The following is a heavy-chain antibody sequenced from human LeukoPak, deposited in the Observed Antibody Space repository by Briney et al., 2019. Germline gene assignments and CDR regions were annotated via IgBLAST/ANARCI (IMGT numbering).Heavy chain of an antibody. J-gene: IGHJ5*02. CDR2: ISSSSSYI. CDR1: GFTFSSYS. D-gene: IGHD4-17*01. V-gene: IGHV3-21*01. Sequence: PGGSLRLSCAASGFTFSSYSMNWVRQAPGKGLEWVSSISSSSSYIYYADSVKGRFTISRDNAKNSLYLQMNSLRAEDTAVYYCARDSHDYGDYPPRGWFDPWGQGTLVTVSS. CDR3: ARDSHDYGDYPPRGWFDP.